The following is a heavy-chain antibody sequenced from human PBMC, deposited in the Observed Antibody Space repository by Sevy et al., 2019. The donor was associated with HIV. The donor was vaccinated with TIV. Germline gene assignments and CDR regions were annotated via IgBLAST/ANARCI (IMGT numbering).Heavy chain of an antibody. V-gene: IGHV3-30-3*01. Sequence: GGSLRLSCAASGFTFSSYAMHWVRQAPGKGLEWVAVISYDGSNKYYADSVKGRFTISRDNSKNTLYLQMISLRAEDTAVYYCAREYYYDSSVLYGMDVWGQGTTVTVSS. CDR2: ISYDGSNK. J-gene: IGHJ6*02. CDR3: AREYYYDSSVLYGMDV. D-gene: IGHD3-22*01. CDR1: GFTFSSYA.